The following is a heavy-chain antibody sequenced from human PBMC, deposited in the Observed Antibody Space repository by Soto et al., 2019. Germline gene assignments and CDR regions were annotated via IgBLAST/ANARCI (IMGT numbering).Heavy chain of an antibody. D-gene: IGHD4-17*01. CDR3: ARDGVTSDAFDI. V-gene: IGHV3-33*01. Sequence: QVQLVESGGGVVQPGRSLRLSCAASGFTFSSYGMHWVRQAPGKGLEWVAVIWYDGSNKYYADSVKGRFTISRDNSKNTLYLQMNSLRAEDTAVYYCARDGVTSDAFDIWGQGTMVTVSS. CDR1: GFTFSSYG. CDR2: IWYDGSNK. J-gene: IGHJ3*02.